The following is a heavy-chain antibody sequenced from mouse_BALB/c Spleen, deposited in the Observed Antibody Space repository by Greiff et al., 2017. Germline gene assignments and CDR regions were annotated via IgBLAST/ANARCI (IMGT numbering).Heavy chain of an antibody. CDR2: IRSKSNNYAT. Sequence: EVQRVESGGGLVQPKGSLKLSCAASGFTFNTYAMNWVRQAPGKGLEWVARIRSKSNNYATYYADSVKDRFTISRDDSQSMLYLQMNNLKTEDTAMYYCVRHYYGSSYFDYWGQGTTLTVSS. V-gene: IGHV10-1*02. CDR3: VRHYYGSSYFDY. CDR1: GFTFNTYA. D-gene: IGHD1-1*01. J-gene: IGHJ2*01.